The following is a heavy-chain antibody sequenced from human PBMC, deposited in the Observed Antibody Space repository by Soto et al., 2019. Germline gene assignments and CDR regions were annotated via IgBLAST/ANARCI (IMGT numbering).Heavy chain of an antibody. J-gene: IGHJ6*02. CDR2: IYYSGST. Sequence: SETLSLTCTVSGGSISNYYWSWIRQPPGKGLEWIGYIYYSGSTKYNPSLKSRVTISVDTSKKQFSLKLTSVTAADTAVYYCARDRTSWGSAGDVYFYGMDVWGQGTTVTVSS. CDR1: GGSISNYY. D-gene: IGHD2-21*01. CDR3: ARDRTSWGSAGDVYFYGMDV. V-gene: IGHV4-59*01.